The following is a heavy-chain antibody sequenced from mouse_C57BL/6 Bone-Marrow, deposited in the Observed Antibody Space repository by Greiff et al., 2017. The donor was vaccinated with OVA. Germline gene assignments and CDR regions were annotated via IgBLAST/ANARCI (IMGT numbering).Heavy chain of an antibody. J-gene: IGHJ3*01. CDR1: GYTFTDYN. CDR2: INPNNGGT. CDR3: ASKGYYSNSWFAY. Sequence: EVQLQQSGPELVKPGASVKMSCKASGYTFTDYNMHWVKQSHGKSLEWIGYINPNNGGTSYNQKFKGKATLTVNKSSSTAYMELRSLTSEDSAVYYCASKGYYSNSWFAYWGQGTLVTVSA. V-gene: IGHV1-22*01. D-gene: IGHD2-5*01.